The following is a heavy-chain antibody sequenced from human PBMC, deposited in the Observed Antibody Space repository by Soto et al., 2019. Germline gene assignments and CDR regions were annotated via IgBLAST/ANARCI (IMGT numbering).Heavy chain of an antibody. Sequence: ASVKVSCKASGYTFISYYMHWVRQAPGQGLEWMGIINPSANSTNYEQKFQGRVTMTRDTSTSTVYMELSSLRSDDTAVYYCERDFAPYYDRRGRPDYWGQGTXVTGSS. D-gene: IGHD3-22*01. V-gene: IGHV1-46*01. J-gene: IGHJ4*02. CDR2: INPSANST. CDR1: GYTFISYY. CDR3: ERDFAPYYDRRGRPDY.